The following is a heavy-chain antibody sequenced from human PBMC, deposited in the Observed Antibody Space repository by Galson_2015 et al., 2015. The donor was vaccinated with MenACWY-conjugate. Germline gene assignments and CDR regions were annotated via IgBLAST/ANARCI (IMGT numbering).Heavy chain of an antibody. CDR1: GFTFSRYW. CDR3: ARGAAVRGVYEFPFDY. Sequence: SLRLSCAGSGFTFSRYWMSWVRQAPGKGLEWVANINQDGSEKYYVDSVKGRFTISRDNAKDSLYLQMNSLRAEDTAVYYCARGAAVRGVYEFPFDYWGQGTLVTVSS. D-gene: IGHD3-10*01. J-gene: IGHJ4*02. CDR2: INQDGSEK. V-gene: IGHV3-7*03.